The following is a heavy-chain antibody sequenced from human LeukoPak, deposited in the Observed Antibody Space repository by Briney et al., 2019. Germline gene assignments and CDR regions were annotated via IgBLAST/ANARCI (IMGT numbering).Heavy chain of an antibody. D-gene: IGHD3-22*01. CDR3: AACKVRRSPYNSSGRADYIYV. Sequence: SVKVSCKASGGSFSSYAISWVLQAPGQGLQGMGGIIPIFGTANYAQKFQGRVTITTDESTSTAYMELSSLRSEDTAVCCGAACKVRRSPYNSSGRADYIYVWGTKTTGTVSS. J-gene: IGHJ6*03. CDR2: IIPIFGTA. CDR1: GGSFSSYA. V-gene: IGHV1-69*05.